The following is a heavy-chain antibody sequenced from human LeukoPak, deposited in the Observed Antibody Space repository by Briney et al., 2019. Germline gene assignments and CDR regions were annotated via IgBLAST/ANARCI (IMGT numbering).Heavy chain of an antibody. J-gene: IGHJ4*02. CDR3: AHSSMTTVTINFDY. CDR2: IYWDDDK. D-gene: IGHD4-17*01. V-gene: IGHV2-5*02. CDR1: GFSLSTSGVG. Sequence: CGPRDVNPTQTLTLTCTFSGFSLSTSGVGVGWIRQPPGKALVWLALIYWDDDKRYSPSLKSRLTITKDTSKNQVVLTMTNMDPVDTATYYCAHSSMTTVTINFDYWGQRTLVTVSS.